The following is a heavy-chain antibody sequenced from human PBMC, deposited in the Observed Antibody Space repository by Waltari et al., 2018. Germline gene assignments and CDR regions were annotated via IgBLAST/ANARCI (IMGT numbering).Heavy chain of an antibody. V-gene: IGHV1-2*02. CDR1: GYTFTGYY. CDR3: ARSAVDDAFDI. CDR2: INPNSGGT. Sequence: QVQLVQSGAEVKKPGASVKVSCKASGYTFTGYYMHWVRQAPGQGLEWMGWINPNSGGTKYAQKVQGRVTMSRDTSISTAYMELSRLRSDDTAVYYCARSAVDDAFDIWGQGTMVTVSS. J-gene: IGHJ3*02.